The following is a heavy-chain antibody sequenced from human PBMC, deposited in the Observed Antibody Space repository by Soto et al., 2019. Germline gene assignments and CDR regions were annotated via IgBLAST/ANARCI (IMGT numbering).Heavy chain of an antibody. J-gene: IGHJ6*02. Sequence: ASVKVSCKASGYTFTSYGISWVRQAPGQGLEWMGWSSAYNGNTNYAQKLQGRVTMTTDTSTSTAYMELRSLRSDDTAVYYCARGSPSYDILTGYDYGMDVWGQGTPVTVSS. D-gene: IGHD3-9*01. CDR2: SSAYNGNT. V-gene: IGHV1-18*01. CDR1: GYTFTSYG. CDR3: ARGSPSYDILTGYDYGMDV.